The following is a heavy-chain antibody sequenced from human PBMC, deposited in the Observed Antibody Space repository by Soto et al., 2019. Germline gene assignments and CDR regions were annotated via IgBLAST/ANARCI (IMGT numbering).Heavy chain of an antibody. Sequence: GRSMRLSCAASGFTFSSNGMHWVRQAQGKGLEWMAVISYDGSNKYYADSVKGRFTISRDNSKNTLYLQMNSLRAEDTAVYYCAKADYDILTGQDYYGLDVWGQGTTVTVSS. D-gene: IGHD3-9*01. CDR3: AKADYDILTGQDYYGLDV. J-gene: IGHJ6*02. CDR1: GFTFSSNG. CDR2: ISYDGSNK. V-gene: IGHV3-30*18.